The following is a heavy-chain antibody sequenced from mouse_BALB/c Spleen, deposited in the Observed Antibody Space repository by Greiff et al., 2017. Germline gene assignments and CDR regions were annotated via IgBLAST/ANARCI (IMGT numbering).Heavy chain of an antibody. CDR1: GFNIKDYY. J-gene: IGHJ4*01. D-gene: IGHD3-3*01. V-gene: IGHV14-4*02. CDR3: NEGGAYAMDY. CDR2: IDPENGDT. Sequence: EVQLVESGAELVRSGASVKLSCTASGFNIKDYYLHWVKQRPEQGLEWIGWIDPENGDTEYAPKFQGKATMTADTSSNTAYLQLSSLTSEDTAVYYCNEGGAYAMDYWGQGTSVTVSS.